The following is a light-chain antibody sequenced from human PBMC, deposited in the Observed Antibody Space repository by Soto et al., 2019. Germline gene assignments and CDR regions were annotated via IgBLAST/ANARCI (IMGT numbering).Light chain of an antibody. Sequence: EIVMTQSPATLSVSPGERATLSCRASQSVSSNLAWYQQKPGQAPRLRIYGASTRATDIPARFSGSGSGTEFTLTISRLQSEDLAVYYCQQCNNWPPTFGQGTNLEI. CDR3: QQCNNWPPT. J-gene: IGKJ2*01. V-gene: IGKV3-15*01. CDR2: GAS. CDR1: QSVSSN.